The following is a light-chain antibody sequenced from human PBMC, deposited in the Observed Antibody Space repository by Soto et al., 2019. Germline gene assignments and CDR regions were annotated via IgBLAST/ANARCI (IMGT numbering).Light chain of an antibody. J-gene: IGLJ2*01. V-gene: IGLV2-8*01. Sequence: QSVLTRPPSASGSPGQSVTISCTGSSSDVGGYNYVSWYQQHPGKAPKLMIYEVSKRPSGVPDRLSGSKSGNTASLTVSAIQAEDEAYYYCSSYGGSNTVVFGRGTKLTVL. CDR2: EVS. CDR3: SSYGGSNTVV. CDR1: SSDVGGYNY.